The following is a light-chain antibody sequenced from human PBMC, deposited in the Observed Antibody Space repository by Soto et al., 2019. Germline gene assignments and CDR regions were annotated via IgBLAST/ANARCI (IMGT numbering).Light chain of an antibody. CDR1: QGISNS. CDR3: QKYNSAPLT. CDR2: AAS. Sequence: DIQMTQSPSSLSAFVGGRVTITCRASQGISNSLAWYQQKPGKGPKLLIYAASTLQSGVPSRFSGSGSGTDFTLTISSLQPEDVTTYYCQKYNSAPLTFGPGTKVDIK. V-gene: IGKV1-27*01. J-gene: IGKJ3*01.